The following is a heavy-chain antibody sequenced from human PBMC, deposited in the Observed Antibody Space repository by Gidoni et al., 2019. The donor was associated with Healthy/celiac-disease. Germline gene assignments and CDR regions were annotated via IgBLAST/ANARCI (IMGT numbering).Heavy chain of an antibody. CDR1: GYTLNELA. J-gene: IGHJ3*02. V-gene: IGHV1-24*01. D-gene: IGHD6-13*01. Sequence: QVPLVQSGAEVKKPGASVKVSCKVSGYTLNELAMHWVRQAPGKGLEWMGGFDPEDGETIYAQKFQGRVTMTEDTSTDTAYMELSSLRSEDTAVYYCLLRQQLVLIGAFDIWGQGTMVTVSS. CDR3: LLRQQLVLIGAFDI. CDR2: FDPEDGET.